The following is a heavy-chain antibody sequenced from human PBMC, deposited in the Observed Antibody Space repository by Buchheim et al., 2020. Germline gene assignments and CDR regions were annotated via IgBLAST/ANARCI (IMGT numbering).Heavy chain of an antibody. Sequence: QVQMQESGPGLVKPSGTLSLTCTVSGDSVSNDNWWSWVRQHPGKGLEWIGYIYYSGSTYYNPSLKSRVTISVDTSKNQFSLKLSSVTAADTAVYYCAREANYSFDYWGQGTL. D-gene: IGHD3-10*01. V-gene: IGHV4-31*03. CDR1: GDSVSNDNW. CDR3: AREANYSFDY. CDR2: IYYSGST. J-gene: IGHJ4*02.